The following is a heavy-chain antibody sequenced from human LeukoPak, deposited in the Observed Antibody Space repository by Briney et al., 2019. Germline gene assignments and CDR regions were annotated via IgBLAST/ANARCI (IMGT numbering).Heavy chain of an antibody. J-gene: IGHJ3*02. CDR3: AKDLTVTTQYAFDI. CDR1: GFTFTNYA. V-gene: IGHV3-23*01. D-gene: IGHD4-11*01. Sequence: PGGSLRLSCAASGFTFTNYAMTWVRQAPGKGLEWVAATVGIGPDTYHADSVKGRFTISRDNSKNTLYLQMNSLRAEDTAVYYCAKDLTVTTQYAFDIWGQGTMVTVSS. CDR2: TVGIGPDT.